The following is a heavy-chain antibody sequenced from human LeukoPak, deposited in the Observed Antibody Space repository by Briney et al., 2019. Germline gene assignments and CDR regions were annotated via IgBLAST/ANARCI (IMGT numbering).Heavy chain of an antibody. CDR1: AFSLNAYN. J-gene: IGHJ4*02. D-gene: IGHD1-26*01. V-gene: IGHV3-21*01. CDR3: ALGEPRSPFDY. Sequence: GGSLRLSCAASAFSLNAYNMNWVRQAPGKGLEWVSSISYTGTYIYYADSVKGRFTISRDNAKNSLYLQMNSLRAEDTAVYYCALGEPRSPFDYWGQGTLVTVSS. CDR2: ISYTGTYI.